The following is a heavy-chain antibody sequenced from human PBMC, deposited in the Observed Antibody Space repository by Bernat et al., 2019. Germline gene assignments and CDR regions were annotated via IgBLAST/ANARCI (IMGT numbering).Heavy chain of an antibody. J-gene: IGHJ6*03. CDR2: IRSKAYGGTT. D-gene: IGHD5-18*01. Sequence: VQLVESGGGLVQPGRSLRLSCTASGFTFGDYAMSWVRQAPGKGLAWVGLIRSKAYGGTTEYAASVKGRFSISRDDSKSIAYLQMSSLKNEDTAEYYCIRDSYGYGYYYYMDVWGKGTTVTVSS. CDR1: GFTFGDYA. V-gene: IGHV3-49*04. CDR3: IRDSYGYGYYYYMDV.